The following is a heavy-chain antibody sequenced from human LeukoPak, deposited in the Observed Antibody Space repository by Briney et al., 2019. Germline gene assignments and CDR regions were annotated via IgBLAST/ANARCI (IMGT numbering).Heavy chain of an antibody. V-gene: IGHV4-4*07. CDR3: ARGQVYFDY. CDR2: IYTSGST. J-gene: IGHJ4*02. Sequence: SETLSLTCTVSGGSISSYYWSWIRQPAGKGLGWIGRIYTSGSTNYNPSLKSRVTMSVVTSKNQFSLKLSSVTAADTAVYYCARGQVYFDYWGQGTLVTVSS. CDR1: GGSISSYY.